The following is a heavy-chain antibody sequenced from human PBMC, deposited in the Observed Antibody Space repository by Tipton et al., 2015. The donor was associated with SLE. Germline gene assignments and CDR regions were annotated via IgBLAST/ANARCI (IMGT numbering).Heavy chain of an antibody. D-gene: IGHD6-13*01. V-gene: IGHV1-18*01. CDR2: ISPYAGNT. Sequence: QLVQSGAEVKKPGASLKVSCKASGYTFPSYWIGWVRNASGQGLGWMGWISPYAGNTDHAQKIQDRDTLTTDTSLSTAYMGLRSLISDDTAVSYCARDNGPYASSWYWGQGTLVTVSS. J-gene: IGHJ4*02. CDR1: GYTFPSYW. CDR3: ARDNGPYASSWY.